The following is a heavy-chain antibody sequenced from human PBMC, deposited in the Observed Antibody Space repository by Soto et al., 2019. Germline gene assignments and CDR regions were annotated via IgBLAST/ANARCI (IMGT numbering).Heavy chain of an antibody. V-gene: IGHV1-69*04. Sequence: QVQLVQSGAEVKKPGSSVKVSCKASGGTFDSHAITWVRQAPGQGLEWMGKIIPSLGIANAAQKFQGRVTITANKDTSTGYMELRSLRSEDTAVYYCARVSSGGMRERGALDIWGQGTVVTVSS. CDR3: ARVSSGGMRERGALDI. J-gene: IGHJ3*02. D-gene: IGHD3-3*01. CDR1: GGTFDSHA. CDR2: IIPSLGIA.